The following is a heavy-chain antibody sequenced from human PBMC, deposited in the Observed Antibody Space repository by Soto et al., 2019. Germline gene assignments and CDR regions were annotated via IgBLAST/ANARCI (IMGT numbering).Heavy chain of an antibody. CDR3: ARATTTIVDYYGLDV. CDR2: MNPPSGGT. J-gene: IGHJ6*02. D-gene: IGHD3-22*01. V-gene: IGHV1-2*02. Sequence: GESLKISCKAPGYSFTTYYIHWLRQAPGQGLEWMGSMNPPSGGTNFAQKFLGRVTMTRDTSISTAYVELGRLRSDDTAVYFCARATTTIVDYYGLDVWGQGTTVTVSS. CDR1: GYSFTTYY.